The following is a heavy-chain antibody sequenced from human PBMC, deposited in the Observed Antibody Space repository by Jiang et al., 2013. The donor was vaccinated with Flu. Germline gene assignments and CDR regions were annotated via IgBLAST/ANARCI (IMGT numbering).Heavy chain of an antibody. V-gene: IGHV1-69*04. CDR1: GGTFSSYA. D-gene: IGHD2-8*01. CDR2: IIPILGIA. CDR3: ARGPGYCTNGVCYYYYYYYYGMDV. Sequence: GAEVKKPGSSVKVSCKASGGTFSSYAISWVRQAPGQGLEWMGRIIPILGIANYAQKFQGRVTITADKSTSTAYMELSSLRSEDTAVYYCARGPGYCTNGVCYYYYYYYYGMDVWAKGPRSPSP. J-gene: IGHJ6*02.